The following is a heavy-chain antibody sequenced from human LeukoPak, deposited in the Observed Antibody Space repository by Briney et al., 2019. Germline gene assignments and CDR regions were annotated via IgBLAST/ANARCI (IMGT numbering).Heavy chain of an antibody. CDR3: ARHSSMTMIVMGLDAFDI. J-gene: IGHJ3*02. CDR1: GFTFSSYA. CDR2: ISSSSSYI. D-gene: IGHD3-22*01. Sequence: GGSLRLSCAASGFTFSSYAMSWVRQAPGKGLEWVSSISSSSSYIYYADSVKGRFTISRDNAKNSLYLQMNSLRAEDTAVEYCARHSSMTMIVMGLDAFDIWGQGTMVTVSS. V-gene: IGHV3-21*01.